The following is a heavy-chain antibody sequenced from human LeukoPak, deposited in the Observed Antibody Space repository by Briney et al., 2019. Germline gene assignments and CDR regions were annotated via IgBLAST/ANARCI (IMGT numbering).Heavy chain of an antibody. V-gene: IGHV3-48*02. CDR3: ARKTPPDY. CDR2: ISSSSGTI. Sequence: GGSLRLSCAASGSTFSTYSMNWVRQAPGKGLEWVSYISSSSGTIYYADSVRGRFTISRDNAKNSLFLQMNSLRDEDTAVYYCARKTPPDYWGQGTLVTVSS. CDR1: GSTFSTYS. J-gene: IGHJ4*02.